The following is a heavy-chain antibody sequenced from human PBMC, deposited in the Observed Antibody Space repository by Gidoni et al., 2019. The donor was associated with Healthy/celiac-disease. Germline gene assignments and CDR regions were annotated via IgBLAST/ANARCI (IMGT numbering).Heavy chain of an antibody. Sequence: EVQLLESGGGLVQPGGSLRLSCAASGFTFSSYAMSWVRQAPGKGLEWVSAISGSGGSTYYADSVKGRFTISRDNSKNTLYLQMNSLRAEDTAVYYCAKGMGITIFGVVTPNWFDPWGQGTLVTVSS. CDR1: GFTFSSYA. CDR2: ISGSGGST. CDR3: AKGMGITIFGVVTPNWFDP. V-gene: IGHV3-23*01. J-gene: IGHJ5*02. D-gene: IGHD3-3*01.